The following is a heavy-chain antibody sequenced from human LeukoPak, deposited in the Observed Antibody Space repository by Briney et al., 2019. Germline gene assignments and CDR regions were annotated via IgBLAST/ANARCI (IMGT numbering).Heavy chain of an antibody. Sequence: GEPLKISCNASGYSCTSYWIGWGRQMPEKVLEWMGISYPGNSDTRYSPSFQGQVTISTDKSISTDYLQWSSLKASDNAMYYCARLEVPAATSDAFDIWGQGTMVTVSS. CDR3: ARLEVPAATSDAFDI. J-gene: IGHJ3*02. CDR1: GYSCTSYW. V-gene: IGHV5-51*01. D-gene: IGHD2-2*01. CDR2: SYPGNSDT.